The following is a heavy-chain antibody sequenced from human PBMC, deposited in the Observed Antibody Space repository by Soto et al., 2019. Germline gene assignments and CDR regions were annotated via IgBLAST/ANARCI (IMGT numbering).Heavy chain of an antibody. CDR2: INPNSGGT. CDR1: GYTFTGYY. V-gene: IGHV1-2*02. CDR3: ARAQYSSRGSRMDV. Sequence: QVQLVQSGAEVKKPGASVKVSCKASGYTFTGYYMHWVRQAPGQGLEWMGWINPNSGGTNYAQKFQGGVTMTRDTSISTAYMELSRLRSDDTAVYDCARAQYSSRGSRMDVWGQGTTVTVSS. J-gene: IGHJ6*02. D-gene: IGHD6-13*01.